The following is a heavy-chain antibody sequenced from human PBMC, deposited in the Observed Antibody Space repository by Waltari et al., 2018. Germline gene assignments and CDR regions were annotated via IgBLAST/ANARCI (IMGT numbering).Heavy chain of an antibody. V-gene: IGHV4-34*01. CDR1: GGSFSGYY. D-gene: IGHD1-26*01. J-gene: IGHJ4*01. Sequence: QVQLQQWGAGLLKPSETLSLTCAVYGGSFSGYYWSWIRQPPGKGLEWIGEINHSGSTNYHPSLKSRVTISVDASKNQFSLKLSSVTAADTAVYYCARGGGGSYYAYWGQEPWSPSPQ. CDR2: INHSGST. CDR3: ARGGGGSYYAY.